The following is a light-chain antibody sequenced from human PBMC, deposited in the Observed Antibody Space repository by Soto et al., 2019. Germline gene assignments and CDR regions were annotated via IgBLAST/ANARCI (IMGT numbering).Light chain of an antibody. V-gene: IGKV2-30*01. CDR2: MLS. CDR3: MQATHWPYA. Sequence: DVAMTQSPLSLPVTLGQPASISCRSNQSLVYSDGNTYLNWFQQRPGQSPRRLIYMLSNRGSGVPYRFSGSGSATDFTLKISRVEAEDVVIYYCMQATHWPYAFGQGTKLEIK. J-gene: IGKJ2*01. CDR1: QSLVYSDGNTY.